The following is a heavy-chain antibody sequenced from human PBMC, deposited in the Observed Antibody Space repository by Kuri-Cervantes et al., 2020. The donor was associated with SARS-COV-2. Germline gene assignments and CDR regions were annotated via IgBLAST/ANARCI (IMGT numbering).Heavy chain of an antibody. CDR2: IWYDGSNK. J-gene: IGHJ4*02. D-gene: IGHD3-10*01. CDR3: ARDLAFGDLPGGH. CDR1: GGAFSSYA. V-gene: IGHV3-33*01. Sequence: SCKASGGAFSSYAMHWVRQAPGKGLEWVAVIWYDGSNKYYADSVKGRFTISRDNSKNTLYLQMNSLRAEDTAVYYCARDLAFGDLPGGHWGQGTLVTVSS.